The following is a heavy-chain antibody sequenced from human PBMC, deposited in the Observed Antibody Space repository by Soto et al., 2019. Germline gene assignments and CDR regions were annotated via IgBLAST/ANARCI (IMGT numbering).Heavy chain of an antibody. Sequence: ASVKVSCKVSGYTLTELSMHWVRQAPGKGLEWMGGFDPEDGETIYAQKFQGRVTMTEDTSTDTAYMELSSLRSEDTAVYYCATGGSSLIPGTTLESYWFDPWGQGTLVTVSS. V-gene: IGHV1-24*01. J-gene: IGHJ5*02. D-gene: IGHD1-20*01. CDR1: GYTLTELS. CDR2: FDPEDGET. CDR3: ATGGSSLIPGTTLESYWFDP.